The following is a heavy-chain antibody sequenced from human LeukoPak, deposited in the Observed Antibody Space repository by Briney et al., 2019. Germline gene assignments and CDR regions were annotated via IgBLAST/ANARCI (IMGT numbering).Heavy chain of an antibody. D-gene: IGHD5-12*01. CDR1: GYTFTRYY. Sequence: ASVKVSCKASGYTFTRYYMHWVRQAPGQGLEWMEWINPNTGGTDYAQKFQGRVTMTRDTSISTAYMELSRLRSDDTAVYFCASGYDWGAYWGQGTLVTVSS. CDR2: INPNTGGT. CDR3: ASGYDWGAY. V-gene: IGHV1-2*02. J-gene: IGHJ4*02.